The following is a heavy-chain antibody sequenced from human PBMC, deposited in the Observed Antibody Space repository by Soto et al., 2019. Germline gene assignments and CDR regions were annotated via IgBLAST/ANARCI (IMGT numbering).Heavy chain of an antibody. Sequence: QVQLVESGGGLVKPGGSLRLSCAASGFIFSDYYMSWIRQAPGKGLEWVSYISTSGSNKYYADSVKGRFTISRDNAKNSWYLQMNSLRDEDTALYYCARVKECSSTSCYARDAFDIWGQGTMVTVSS. CDR3: ARVKECSSTSCYARDAFDI. CDR1: GFIFSDYY. CDR2: ISTSGSNK. V-gene: IGHV3-11*01. J-gene: IGHJ3*02. D-gene: IGHD2-2*01.